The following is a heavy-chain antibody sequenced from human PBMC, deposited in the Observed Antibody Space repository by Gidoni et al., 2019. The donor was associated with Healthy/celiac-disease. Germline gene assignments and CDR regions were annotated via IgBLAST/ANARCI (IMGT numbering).Heavy chain of an antibody. D-gene: IGHD1-26*01. CDR3: ARDYSGYVDY. CDR1: GCTFSSYS. V-gene: IGHV3-21*01. Sequence: EVQLVAPAGGLVTPGGILRRSCAASGCTFSSYSMNWVRQAPGKGLEWVSSISSSSSYIYYADSVKGRFTISRDNAKNSLYLQMNSLRAEDTAVYYCARDYSGYVDYWGQGTLVTVSS. CDR2: ISSSSSYI. J-gene: IGHJ4*02.